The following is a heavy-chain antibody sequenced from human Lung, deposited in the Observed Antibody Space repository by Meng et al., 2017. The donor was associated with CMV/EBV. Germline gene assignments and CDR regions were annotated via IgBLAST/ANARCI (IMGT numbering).Heavy chain of an antibody. CDR1: GFTFSGFW. CDR2: INQDGGDK. Sequence: GGSLRLSCAASGFTFSGFWMSWVRQAPGKGLEWVANINQDGGDKYYVDSVTGRFTISRDNAKNLVYLQLNSLRVEDTAIYYCARGSGMWFDPWGQGTLVTGSS. CDR3: ARGSGMWFDP. V-gene: IGHV3-7*01. J-gene: IGHJ5*02.